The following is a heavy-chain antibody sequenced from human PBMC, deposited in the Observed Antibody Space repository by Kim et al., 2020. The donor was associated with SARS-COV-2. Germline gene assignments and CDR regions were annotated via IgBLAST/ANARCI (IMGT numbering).Heavy chain of an antibody. D-gene: IGHD7-27*01. CDR1: GFTFSSYD. Sequence: GGSLRLSCAASGFTFSSYDMHWVRQATGKGLEWVSAIGTAGDTYYPGSVKGRFTISRENAKNSLYLQMNSLRAGDTAVYYCARDMWGSYYYGMDVWGQGTTVTVSS. CDR2: IGTAGDT. J-gene: IGHJ6*02. CDR3: ARDMWGSYYYGMDV. V-gene: IGHV3-13*04.